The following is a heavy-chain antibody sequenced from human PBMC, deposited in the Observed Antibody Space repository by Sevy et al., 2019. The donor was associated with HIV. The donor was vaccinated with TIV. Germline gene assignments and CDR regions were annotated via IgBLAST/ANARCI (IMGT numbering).Heavy chain of an antibody. CDR1: GFTFSSYA. V-gene: IGHV3-30-3*01. D-gene: IGHD5-18*01. Sequence: GGSLRLSCAASGFTFSSYAMHWVRQAPVKGLEWVAVLSYDGSNKHYADSVKGRFTISRDNSKNTLYLQMNSLRAEDTAVYYCAREGQLWSFDPWGQGTLVTVSS. CDR2: LSYDGSNK. J-gene: IGHJ5*02. CDR3: AREGQLWSFDP.